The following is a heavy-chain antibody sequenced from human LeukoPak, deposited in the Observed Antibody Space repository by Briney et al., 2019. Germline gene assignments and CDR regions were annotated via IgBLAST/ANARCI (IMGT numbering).Heavy chain of an antibody. Sequence: ASVKVSCKASGYTFTGYYMHWVRQAPGQGLEWMGRINPNSGGTNYAQKFQGRVTMTRDTSISTAYMELSRLRSDDTAVYYCAREGRPEYSSSSYAFDVWGQGTMVTVSS. V-gene: IGHV1-2*02. CDR1: GYTFTGYY. CDR2: INPNSGGT. D-gene: IGHD6-6*01. J-gene: IGHJ3*01. CDR3: AREGRPEYSSSSYAFDV.